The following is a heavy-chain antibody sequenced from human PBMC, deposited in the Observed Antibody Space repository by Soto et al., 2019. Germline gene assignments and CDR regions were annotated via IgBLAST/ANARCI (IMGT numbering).Heavy chain of an antibody. CDR2: ISYDGSNK. V-gene: IGHV3-30*18. CDR3: AKDKTAVAGHWYFDL. J-gene: IGHJ2*01. Sequence: QVQLVESGGGVVQPGRSLRLSCAAAGFTFSSYGMHWVRQAPGKGLEWVAVISYDGSNKYYADSVKGRFTISRDNSKNTLYLQMNSLRAEDTAVYYCAKDKTAVAGHWYFDLWGRGTLVTVSS. CDR1: GFTFSSYG. D-gene: IGHD6-19*01.